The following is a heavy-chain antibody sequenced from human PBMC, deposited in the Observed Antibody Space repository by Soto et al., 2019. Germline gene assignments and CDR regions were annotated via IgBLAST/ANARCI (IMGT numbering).Heavy chain of an antibody. CDR1: GFVFDDYA. CDR3: ARVLPISDV. Sequence: GGSLRLSCTASGFVFDDYAVTWFRQAPGKGLEWVGFIRNKAYGGTTQYAAFVKGRFTISRDDSASSAYLQMNSLKTEDTGVYYCARVLPISDVWGQGTTVTVSS. CDR2: IRNKAYGGTT. J-gene: IGHJ6*02. V-gene: IGHV3-49*03.